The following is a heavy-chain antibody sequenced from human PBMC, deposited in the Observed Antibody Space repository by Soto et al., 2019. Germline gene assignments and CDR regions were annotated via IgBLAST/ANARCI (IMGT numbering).Heavy chain of an antibody. V-gene: IGHV3-21*01. D-gene: IGHD3-22*01. Sequence: EVQLVESEGGLVKPGGSLRLSCAASGFTFSSYSMNWVRQAPGKGLEWVSSISSSSSYIYYADSVKGRFTISRDNAKNSLYLQMNSLRAEDTAVYYCARYDSSGYYAGRAPFYDAFDIWGQGTMVTVSS. CDR3: ARYDSSGYYAGRAPFYDAFDI. J-gene: IGHJ3*02. CDR1: GFTFSSYS. CDR2: ISSSSSYI.